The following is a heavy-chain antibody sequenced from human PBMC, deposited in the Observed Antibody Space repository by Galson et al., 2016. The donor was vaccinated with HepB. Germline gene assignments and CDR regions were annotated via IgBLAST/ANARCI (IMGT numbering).Heavy chain of an antibody. CDR1: GFTFSHTW. J-gene: IGHJ6*04. Sequence: SLRLSCAATGFTFSHTWMSWVRQSPGKGLEWISTIDGDGGATFFADSVEGRFTISRDNSENTLYLQMSSLTADDSAIYYCARDLSEWLITSGQNYYYGMDVWGKGTTVTVSS. CDR3: ARDLSEWLITSGQNYYYGMDV. CDR2: IDGDGGAT. D-gene: IGHD3-3*01. V-gene: IGHV3-23*01.